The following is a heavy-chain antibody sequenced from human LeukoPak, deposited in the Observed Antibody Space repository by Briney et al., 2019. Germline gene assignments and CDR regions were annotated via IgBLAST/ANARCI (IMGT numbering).Heavy chain of an antibody. D-gene: IGHD3-22*01. V-gene: IGHV1-69*01. CDR3: AREWGLESSGYYYAY. J-gene: IGHJ4*02. Sequence: SVTVSCKASGGTFSSYAISWVRQAPGQGFEWMGGITPIFGTANFAQKFQGRVSITADGSTSTAFMELSSLRSEDTAVYYCAREWGLESSGYYYAYWGQGTLVTVSS. CDR1: GGTFSSYA. CDR2: ITPIFGTA.